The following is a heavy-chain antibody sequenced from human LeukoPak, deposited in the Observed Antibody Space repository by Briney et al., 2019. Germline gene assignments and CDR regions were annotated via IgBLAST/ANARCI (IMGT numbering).Heavy chain of an antibody. CDR3: AKGTRGYSYGYHY. J-gene: IGHJ4*02. D-gene: IGHD5-18*01. CDR1: GFTFSSYG. Sequence: PGGSLRLSCAASGFTFSSYGMHWVRQAPGKGLEWVAVIWYDGSNKYYADSVKGRFTISRDNSKNTLYLQMNSLRAEDTAVYYCAKGTRGYSYGYHYWGQGTLVTVSS. V-gene: IGHV3-33*06. CDR2: IWYDGSNK.